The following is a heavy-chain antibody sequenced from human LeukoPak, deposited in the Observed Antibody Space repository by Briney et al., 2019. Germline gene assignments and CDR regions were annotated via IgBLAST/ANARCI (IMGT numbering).Heavy chain of an antibody. CDR3: ARSEVNTFDI. V-gene: IGHV3-48*03. CDR2: ISNSGTTM. Sequence: SGGSLRLSCAASGFTFSSYEMNWVRQAPGKGLEWVSYISNSGTTMFYADSVKGRFTISRDSAKNSLYLQLSNLRAEDTAVYYCARSEVNTFDIWGQGTMVTVSS. J-gene: IGHJ3*02. D-gene: IGHD3-22*01. CDR1: GFTFSSYE.